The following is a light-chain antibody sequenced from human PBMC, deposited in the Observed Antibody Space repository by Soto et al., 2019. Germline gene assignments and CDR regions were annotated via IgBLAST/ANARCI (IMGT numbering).Light chain of an antibody. CDR3: QHPRWT. Sequence: DIQLTQSPSTLSASIGDRVTITCRASQSINRWLAWYQQKPGKAPKLLIYDASSLESGVPSRFSGSGSGTDFTLTITRLQPDDFATYYCQHPRWTFGQGTKVDIK. CDR2: DAS. J-gene: IGKJ1*01. CDR1: QSINRW. V-gene: IGKV1-5*01.